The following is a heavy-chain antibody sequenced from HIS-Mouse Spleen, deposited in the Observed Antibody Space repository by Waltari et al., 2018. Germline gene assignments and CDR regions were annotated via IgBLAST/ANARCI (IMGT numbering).Heavy chain of an antibody. CDR2: ISWNSGSI. D-gene: IGHD6-19*01. Sequence: EVQLVESGGGLVQPGRSLRLSCAASGFTFDDYAMHWVRQAPGKGLEWVSGISWNSGSIGYADSVKRRFTISRDNAKNSLYLQMNSLRAEDTALYYCARSSGWFDYWGQGTLVTVSS. CDR1: GFTFDDYA. J-gene: IGHJ4*02. CDR3: ARSSGWFDY. V-gene: IGHV3-9*01.